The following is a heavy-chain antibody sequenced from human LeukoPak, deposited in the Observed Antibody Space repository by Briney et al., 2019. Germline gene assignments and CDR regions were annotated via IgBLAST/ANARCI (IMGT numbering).Heavy chain of an antibody. J-gene: IGHJ4*02. D-gene: IGHD1-26*01. CDR3: ARDRRGSPPYYFDY. Sequence: VSVKVSCKASGYTFTSYYMHWVRQAPAQGRAWVGIINPSGGSTSYAQKFQGRVTMTRDTSTNTVYMELSSLRSEDTAVYYCARDRRGSPPYYFDYWGQGTLVTVSS. CDR1: GYTFTSYY. CDR2: INPSGGST. V-gene: IGHV1-46*01.